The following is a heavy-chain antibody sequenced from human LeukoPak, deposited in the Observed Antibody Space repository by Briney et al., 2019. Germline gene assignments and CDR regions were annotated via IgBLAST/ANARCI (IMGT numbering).Heavy chain of an antibody. CDR2: IYYSGST. CDR1: GGSISSGGYY. V-gene: IGHV4-31*03. CDR3: ASLGGGGHGAAAGQFDY. Sequence: SQTLSLTCTVSGGSISSGGYYWSWIRQHPGKGLEWIGYIYYSGSTNYNPSLKSRVTISVDTSKSQFSLKLSSVTAADTAVYYCASLGGGGHGAAAGQFDYWGQGTLVTVSS. J-gene: IGHJ4*02. D-gene: IGHD6-13*01.